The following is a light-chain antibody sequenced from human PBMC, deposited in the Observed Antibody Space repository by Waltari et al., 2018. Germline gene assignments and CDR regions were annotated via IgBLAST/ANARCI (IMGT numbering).Light chain of an antibody. CDR2: EFS. CDR3: SSFAGSSQML. CDR1: NQHVGGFDC. V-gene: IGLV2-8*01. Sequence: QSALTQPPSQSGSPGQSVTTPCTGTNQHVGGFDCVSWYQHHPGKVPRVRIYEFSKRPSGVPDRFSGSKSGNTASLTVSGLQVEDEADYYCSSFAGSSQMLFGGGTKLTVL. J-gene: IGLJ2*01.